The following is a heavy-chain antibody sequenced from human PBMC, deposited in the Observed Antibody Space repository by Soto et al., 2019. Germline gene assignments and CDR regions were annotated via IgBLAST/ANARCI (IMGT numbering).Heavy chain of an antibody. CDR3: AAPRRGYYYYYGMDV. CDR2: IVVGSGNT. J-gene: IGHJ6*04. V-gene: IGHV1-58*01. Sequence: SVKVSCKSSGFTFTSSAVQWVRQARGQRLEWIGWIVVGSGNTNYAQKFQERVTITRDMSTSTAYMELSSLRSEDTAVYYCAAPRRGYYYYYGMDVWGKGTTVTVSS. CDR1: GFTFTSSA.